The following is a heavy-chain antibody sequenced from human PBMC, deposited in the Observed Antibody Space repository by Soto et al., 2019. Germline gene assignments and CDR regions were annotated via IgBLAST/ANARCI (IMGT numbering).Heavy chain of an antibody. Sequence: GASVKVSCKASGGTFSSYAISWVRQAPGQGLEWMGGIIPIFGTANYAQKFQGRGTITADESTSTAYMELSSLRSEDTAVYYWATVPAHGYSYGYSAGDIWGHGTMVTVSS. CDR2: IIPIFGTA. CDR3: ATVPAHGYSYGYSAGDI. D-gene: IGHD5-18*01. J-gene: IGHJ3*02. CDR1: GGTFSSYA. V-gene: IGHV1-69*13.